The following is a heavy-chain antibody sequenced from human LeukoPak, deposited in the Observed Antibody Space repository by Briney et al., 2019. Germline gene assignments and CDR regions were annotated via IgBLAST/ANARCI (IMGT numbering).Heavy chain of an antibody. CDR2: INPSGGST. J-gene: IGHJ6*02. Sequence: ASVKVSCKASGYTFTSYYMHWVRQAPGQGLEWMGIINPSGGSTSYAQKFQGRVTMTRDTSTSTVYMELSSLRSEDTAVYYCARGPTLLRGVIMPDSVGGMDVWGQGTTVTVSS. CDR3: ARGPTLLRGVIMPDSVGGMDV. D-gene: IGHD3-10*01. CDR1: GYTFTSYY. V-gene: IGHV1-46*01.